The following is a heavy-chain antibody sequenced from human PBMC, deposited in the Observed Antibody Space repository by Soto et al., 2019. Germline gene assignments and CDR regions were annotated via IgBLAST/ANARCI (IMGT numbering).Heavy chain of an antibody. V-gene: IGHV1-69*08. J-gene: IGHJ4*02. CDR3: ARDFGATVTTGFDY. CDR2: IIPILGIA. CDR1: GGTFSSYT. Sequence: QVQLVQSGAEVKKPGSSVKVSCKASGGTFSSYTISWVRQAPGQGLEWMGRIIPILGIANYAQKFQGRVTITADKSTSTAYMELSSLRSEDTAVYYCARDFGATVTTGFDYWGQGTLVTVSS. D-gene: IGHD4-17*01.